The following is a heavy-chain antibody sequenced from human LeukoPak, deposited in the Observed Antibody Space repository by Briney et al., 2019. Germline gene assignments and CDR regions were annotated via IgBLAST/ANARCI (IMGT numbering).Heavy chain of an antibody. CDR3: ARVAGPDFAYDSSGYPTDWFDP. CDR1: GGTFSSYA. J-gene: IGHJ5*02. Sequence: SVKVSCKASGGTFSSYAISWVRQAPGQGLEWMGGIIPIFGTANYAQKFQGRVTITTDESTSPAYMELRSLRSEDTAVYYCARVAGPDFAYDSSGYPTDWFDPGGQGTRVTVPS. D-gene: IGHD3-22*01. CDR2: IIPIFGTA. V-gene: IGHV1-69*05.